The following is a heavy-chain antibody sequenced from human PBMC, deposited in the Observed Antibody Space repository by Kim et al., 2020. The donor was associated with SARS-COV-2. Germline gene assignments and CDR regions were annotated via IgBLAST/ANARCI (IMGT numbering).Heavy chain of an antibody. Sequence: SVKVSCKASGGTFSSYAISWVRQAPGQGLEWMGGIIPIFGTANYAHKFQGRVTITADESTSTAYMELSSLRSEDTAVYYCARDGDILTGYDTFDYWGQGTLVTVSS. V-gene: IGHV1-69*13. D-gene: IGHD3-9*01. J-gene: IGHJ4*02. CDR1: GGTFSSYA. CDR2: IIPIFGTA. CDR3: ARDGDILTGYDTFDY.